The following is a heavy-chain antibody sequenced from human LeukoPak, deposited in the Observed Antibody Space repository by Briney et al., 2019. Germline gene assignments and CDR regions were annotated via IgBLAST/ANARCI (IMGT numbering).Heavy chain of an antibody. V-gene: IGHV4-34*01. CDR2: INHSGST. J-gene: IGHJ4*02. CDR1: GGSFSGYY. CDR3: ARLNPNYYGSGSYPYYFDY. Sequence: SETLSLTCAVYGGSFSGYYWSWIRQPPGKGLEWIGEINHSGSTNYNPSLKSRVTISVDTSKNQFSLKLSSVTAADTAVYYCARLNPNYYGSGSYPYYFDYWGQGTLVTVSS. D-gene: IGHD3-10*01.